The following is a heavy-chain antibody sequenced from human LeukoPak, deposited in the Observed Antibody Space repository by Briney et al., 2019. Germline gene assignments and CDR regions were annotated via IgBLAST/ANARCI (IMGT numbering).Heavy chain of an antibody. V-gene: IGHV3-23*01. CDR3: AKARETSAFYRYFDY. Sequence: GGPLRLSCAASGFTFSNYAMSWVRQAPGKGLEWVSDISDSGGSTYYSDSVKGRFTISRDNSKNTLYLRMDTLGADDTAVYYCAKARETSAFYRYFDYWGQGTLVTVSS. CDR1: GFTFSNYA. J-gene: IGHJ4*02. D-gene: IGHD3-22*01. CDR2: ISDSGGST.